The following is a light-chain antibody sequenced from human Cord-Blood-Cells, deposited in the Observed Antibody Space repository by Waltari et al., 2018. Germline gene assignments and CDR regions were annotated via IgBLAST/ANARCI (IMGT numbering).Light chain of an antibody. V-gene: IGKV1-5*01. CDR2: DAS. CDR1: KSISSW. J-gene: IGKJ1*01. CDR3: QQYNSYST. Sequence: DIQITQSPSTLSESVGDRVTITCRASKSISSWLAWYQQKPGKAPKLLIYDASSLESGVPSRFSGSGSGTEFTLTISSLQPDDFATYYCQQYNSYSTFGQGTKVEIK.